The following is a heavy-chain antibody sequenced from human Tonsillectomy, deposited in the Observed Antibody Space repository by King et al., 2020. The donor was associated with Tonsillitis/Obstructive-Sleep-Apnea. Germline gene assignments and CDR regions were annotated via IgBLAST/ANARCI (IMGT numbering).Heavy chain of an antibody. CDR2: IHHSGST. D-gene: IGHD3-16*01. J-gene: IGHJ4*02. Sequence: VQLQQWGAGLLKPSETLSLTCAVYGGPFSTYYWSWIRQPPGKGLEWIGKIHHSGSTDYNPSLKSRVTISVDTSKNQFSLKLTSVTAADTAVYYCARGYPLGEWAMYYFDYWGQGTLVTVSS. CDR1: GGPFSTYY. V-gene: IGHV4-34*01. CDR3: ARGYPLGEWAMYYFDY.